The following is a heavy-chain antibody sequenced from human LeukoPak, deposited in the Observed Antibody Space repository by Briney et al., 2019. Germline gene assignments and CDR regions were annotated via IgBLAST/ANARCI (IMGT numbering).Heavy chain of an antibody. J-gene: IGHJ4*02. V-gene: IGHV3-73*01. CDR1: GFTFTGSA. D-gene: IGHD1-1*01. CDR2: IRSKANNYAT. Sequence: GGSLRLSCAASGFTFTGSAMHWVRQASGRGLEWLGRIRSKANNYATVYAASVQGRFTISRDDSKNTAYLQMDSLKTEDTAVYYCTRLFATTLDYWGQGTLVTVSS. CDR3: TRLFATTLDY.